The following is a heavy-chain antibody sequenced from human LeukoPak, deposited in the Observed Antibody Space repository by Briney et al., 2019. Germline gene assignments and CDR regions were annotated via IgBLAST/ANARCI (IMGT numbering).Heavy chain of an antibody. CDR2: IYYSGST. J-gene: IGHJ5*02. D-gene: IGHD6-25*01. V-gene: IGHV4-34*01. Sequence: SETLSLTCAVYGGSFSGYYWSWIRQPPGKGLEWIGSIYYSGSTYYNPSLKSRVTISVDTSKNQFSLKLSSVTAADTAVYYCARQVGMTAAAVHDPWGQGTLVTVSS. CDR3: ARQVGMTAAAVHDP. CDR1: GGSFSGYY.